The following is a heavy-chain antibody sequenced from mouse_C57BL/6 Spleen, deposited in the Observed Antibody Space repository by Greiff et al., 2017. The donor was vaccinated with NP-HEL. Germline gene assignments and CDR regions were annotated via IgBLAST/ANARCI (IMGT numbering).Heavy chain of an antibody. CDR1: GFTFSSYG. D-gene: IGHD1-1*01. V-gene: IGHV5-6*01. CDR3: ARKVVAIHWYFDV. CDR2: ISSGGSYT. J-gene: IGHJ1*03. Sequence: EVQLVESGGDLVKPGGSLKLSCAASGFTFSSYGMSWVRQTPDKRLEWVATISSGGSYTYYPDSVKGRFTISRDNAKNTLYLQMSSLKSEDTAMYYCARKVVAIHWYFDVWGTGTTVTVSS.